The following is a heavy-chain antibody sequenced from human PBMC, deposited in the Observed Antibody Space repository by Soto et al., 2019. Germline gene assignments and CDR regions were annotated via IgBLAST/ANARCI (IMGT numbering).Heavy chain of an antibody. CDR2: ITPSGGST. J-gene: IGHJ4*02. CDR3: ARSSLTYYHFWSGSPKEFDY. CDR1: GYTFTSYY. D-gene: IGHD3-3*01. Sequence: QVQLVQSGAEVKKPGASVKVSCKASGYTFTSYYMHWVRQAPGQGLEWMGIITPSGGSTSYAQKFQGRVTMTRNTSTSTVYMELSSLRSEDTAVYYCARSSLTYYHFWSGSPKEFDYWGQGTLVTVSS. V-gene: IGHV1-46*01.